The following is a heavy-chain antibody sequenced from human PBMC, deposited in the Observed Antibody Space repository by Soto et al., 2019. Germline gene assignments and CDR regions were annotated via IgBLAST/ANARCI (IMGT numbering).Heavy chain of an antibody. CDR1: GFTFSNSA. CDR3: AKDRGEYTSSACDS. Sequence: EVQLLESGGGLVQPGGSLRLSCAASGFTFSNSAMSWVRQASGKGLEWVSVISGSGGSTYYADSVKGRFTISRDNSKNTLYLHMNSLRAEDAAVYYCAKDRGEYTSSACDSWGQGTLVTVSS. D-gene: IGHD3-10*01. V-gene: IGHV3-23*01. J-gene: IGHJ4*02. CDR2: ISGSGGST.